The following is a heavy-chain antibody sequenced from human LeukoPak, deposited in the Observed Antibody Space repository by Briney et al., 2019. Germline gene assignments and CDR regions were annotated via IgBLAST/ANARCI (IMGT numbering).Heavy chain of an antibody. J-gene: IGHJ5*02. CDR1: GGSISSSNW. Sequence: SGTLSLTCAVSGGSISSSNWWSWVRQPPGKGLEWIGEIYHSGSTNYNPSLKSRVTISVDTSKNQFSLKLTSVTAADTAVYYCARGYSSGFNWFDPWGQGTLVTVSS. D-gene: IGHD6-19*01. CDR2: IYHSGST. V-gene: IGHV4-4*02. CDR3: ARGYSSGFNWFDP.